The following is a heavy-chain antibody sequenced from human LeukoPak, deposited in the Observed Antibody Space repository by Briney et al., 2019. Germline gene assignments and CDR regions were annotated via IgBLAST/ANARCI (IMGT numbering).Heavy chain of an antibody. CDR2: INPSGGST. J-gene: IGHJ5*02. D-gene: IGHD3-10*01. CDR3: AGGRGVETWFDP. V-gene: IGHV1-46*01. Sequence: ASVKVSCKASGYTFTSYYMHWVRQAPGQGLEWMGIINPSGGSTSYAQKFQGRVTMTRDTSISTAYMELSRLRSDDTAVYYCAGGRGVETWFDPWGQGTLVTVSS. CDR1: GYTFTSYY.